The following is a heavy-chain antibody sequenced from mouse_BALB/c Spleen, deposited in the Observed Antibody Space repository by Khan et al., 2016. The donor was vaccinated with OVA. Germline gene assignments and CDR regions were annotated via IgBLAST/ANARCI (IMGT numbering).Heavy chain of an antibody. CDR3: ARVYGGDFDY. CDR1: GYSITSDYA. J-gene: IGHJ2*01. CDR2: ISYSGNT. V-gene: IGHV3-2*02. D-gene: IGHD1-1*01. Sequence: EVQRVESGPGLVKPSQSLSLTCTVTGYSITSDYAWNWIRQFPGNKLEWMGYISYSGNTNYNPSLKSRVSITRDTSENQFFLHLNSVTTEDTATYYCARVYGGDFDYWGQGTTLTVSS.